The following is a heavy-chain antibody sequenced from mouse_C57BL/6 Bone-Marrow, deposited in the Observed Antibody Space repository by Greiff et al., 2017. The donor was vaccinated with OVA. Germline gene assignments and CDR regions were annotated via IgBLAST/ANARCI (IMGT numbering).Heavy chain of an antibody. CDR1: GYTFTSCW. CDR3: ARSWVDGYPAWFAY. CDR2: INPSNGGT. V-gene: IGHV1-53*01. J-gene: IGHJ3*01. Sequence: QVQLQQPGTELVKPGASVKLSCKASGYTFTSCWMHWVKQRPGQGLEWIGNINPSNGGTNYNEKFKSKATLTVDKSSSTAYMQLSSLTSEDSAVYYCARSWVDGYPAWFAYWGQGTLVTVSA. D-gene: IGHD2-3*01.